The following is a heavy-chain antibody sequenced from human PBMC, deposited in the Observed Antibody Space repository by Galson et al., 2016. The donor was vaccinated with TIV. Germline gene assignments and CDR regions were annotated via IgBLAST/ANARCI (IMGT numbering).Heavy chain of an antibody. CDR2: MNPSGGGT. Sequence: SVKVSCKASGYTFTRYYIHWVRQAPGQGLEWMGAMNPSGGGTNHAQNFQGRVTLTRDTSTTTVYMELSTLRPEDTAVYYCASGNASGWTFDIWGQGTMVTVSS. CDR3: ASGNASGWTFDI. D-gene: IGHD6-25*01. J-gene: IGHJ3*02. V-gene: IGHV1-46*01. CDR1: GYTFTRYY.